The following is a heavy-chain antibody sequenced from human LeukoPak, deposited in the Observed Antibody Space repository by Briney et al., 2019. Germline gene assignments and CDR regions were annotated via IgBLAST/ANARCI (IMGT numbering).Heavy chain of an antibody. CDR2: IFHSGST. Sequence: PSETLSFTCTVSGGSISNSDYYWGWIRQPPGKGLEWIGSIFHSGSTYYNPSLKSRITISVDTSKNQFSLKLSSVTAADTAMYYCATYYDILTGYYAFDIWGQGTMVTVSS. J-gene: IGHJ3*02. V-gene: IGHV4-39*01. D-gene: IGHD3-9*01. CDR3: ATYYDILTGYYAFDI. CDR1: GGSISNSDYY.